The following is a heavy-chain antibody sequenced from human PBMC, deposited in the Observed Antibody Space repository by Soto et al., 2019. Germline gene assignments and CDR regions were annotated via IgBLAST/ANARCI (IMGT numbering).Heavy chain of an antibody. CDR2: TSYDGSDK. Sequence: QVHLVESGGGVVQPGTSLRVSCVGSGFTFRSYVMHWVRQAPGKGLEWVALTSYDGSDKYYDDSVRGRFTISRDNSRNTVDQQMDSLRLEDTALYYCARWGTTGGLDVWGQGTLVSVSS. CDR3: ARWGTTGGLDV. D-gene: IGHD3-16*01. V-gene: IGHV3-30*19. CDR1: GFTFRSYV. J-gene: IGHJ1*01.